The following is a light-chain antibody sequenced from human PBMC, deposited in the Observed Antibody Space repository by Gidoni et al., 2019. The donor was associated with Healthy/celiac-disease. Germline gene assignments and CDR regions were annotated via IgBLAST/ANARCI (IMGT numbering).Light chain of an antibody. CDR1: QSVFYSSNNKNY. Sequence: DIVMTQSPDSLAVSLGERANINCKSSQSVFYSSNNKNYLAWYQQKPGQPPKLLIYWASTRESVVPDRFSGSGSGTDCTLTIISLQAEDVAVYYCQQYYSTPFTFGPGTKVDIK. CDR2: WAS. V-gene: IGKV4-1*01. J-gene: IGKJ3*01. CDR3: QQYYSTPFT.